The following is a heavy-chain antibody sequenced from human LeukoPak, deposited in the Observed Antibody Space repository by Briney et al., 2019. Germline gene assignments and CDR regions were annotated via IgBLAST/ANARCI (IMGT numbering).Heavy chain of an antibody. Sequence: PGGSLRLSCAASGFTFSSYWMSWVRQAPGKGLEWVANIKQDGSEKYCVDSVKGRFTISRDNAKNSLYLQMNSLRAEDTAVYYCARDPARSDECYFDYWGQGTLVTVSS. J-gene: IGHJ4*02. D-gene: IGHD1-14*01. CDR1: GFTFSSYW. V-gene: IGHV3-7*03. CDR3: ARDPARSDECYFDY. CDR2: IKQDGSEK.